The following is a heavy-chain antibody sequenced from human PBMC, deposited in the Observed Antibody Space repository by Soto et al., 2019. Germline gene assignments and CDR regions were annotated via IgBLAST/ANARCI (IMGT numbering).Heavy chain of an antibody. CDR1: GGTFSSYA. CDR2: IIPIFGTA. D-gene: IGHD3-3*01. Sequence: SVKVSCKASGGTFSSYAISWVRQAPGQGLEWMGGIIPIFGTANYAQKFQGRVTITADESTSTAYMELSSLRSEDTVVYYCARGNYDFWSGSHPDQPGYYYGMDVWGQGTTVTVSS. J-gene: IGHJ6*02. V-gene: IGHV1-69*13. CDR3: ARGNYDFWSGSHPDQPGYYYGMDV.